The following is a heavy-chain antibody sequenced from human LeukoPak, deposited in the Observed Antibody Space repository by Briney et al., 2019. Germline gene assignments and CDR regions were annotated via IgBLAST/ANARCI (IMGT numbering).Heavy chain of an antibody. CDR3: ARGLGYCSSTSCLRGSFVFDY. CDR2: INHSGST. J-gene: IGHJ4*02. D-gene: IGHD2-2*01. Sequence: SETLSLTCAVYGGSFSGYYWSWIRQPPGKGLEWIGEINHSGSTNHNPPLKSRVTISVDTSKNQFSLKLSSVTAADTAVYYCARGLGYCSSTSCLRGSFVFDYWGQGTLVTVSS. CDR1: GGSFSGYY. V-gene: IGHV4-34*01.